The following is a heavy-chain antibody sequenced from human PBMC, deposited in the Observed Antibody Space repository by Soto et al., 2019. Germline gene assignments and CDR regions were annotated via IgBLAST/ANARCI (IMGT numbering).Heavy chain of an antibody. V-gene: IGHV3-21*01. CDR3: ARRTVTTYHYFDY. Sequence: GGSLRLSCVASGFTFGTYDMNWVRQAPGKGLEWVSSINRASIYIYYADSVRGRFTIPRDNAKNSLYLQMDSLRVEDTAVYYCARRTVTTYHYFDYWGQGTLVAVSS. D-gene: IGHD4-17*01. CDR1: GFTFGTYD. J-gene: IGHJ4*02. CDR2: INRASIYI.